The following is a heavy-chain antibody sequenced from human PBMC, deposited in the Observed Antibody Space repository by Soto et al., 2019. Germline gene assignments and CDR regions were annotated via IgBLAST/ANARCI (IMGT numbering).Heavy chain of an antibody. Sequence: HVQLQESGPGLVKPSETLSLTCTVSGGSISSYYWSWIRQPPGKGLEWIGYIYYSGSTNYNPSLKSRVTISVDTSKNQFSLKLSSVTAADTAVYYCARHYPGTMSDAFDIWGQGTMVTVSS. V-gene: IGHV4-59*08. D-gene: IGHD1-1*01. CDR3: ARHYPGTMSDAFDI. CDR1: GGSISSYY. CDR2: IYYSGST. J-gene: IGHJ3*02.